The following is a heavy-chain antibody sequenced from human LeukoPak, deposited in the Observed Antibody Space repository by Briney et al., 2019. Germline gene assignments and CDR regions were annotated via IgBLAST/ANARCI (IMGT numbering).Heavy chain of an antibody. D-gene: IGHD2-2*01. CDR3: ARGFRPEDYYYYMDF. J-gene: IGHJ6*03. V-gene: IGHV1-69*13. CDR2: IIPIFGTT. CDR1: GDTFSNYA. Sequence: ASVKVSCKASGDTFSNYAISWVRQAPGQGLEWMGGIIPIFGTTNYAQKFQGRVTITADESTTTAYMDLSSLRSEDTAVYYCARGFRPEDYYYYMDFWGKGTTITVSS.